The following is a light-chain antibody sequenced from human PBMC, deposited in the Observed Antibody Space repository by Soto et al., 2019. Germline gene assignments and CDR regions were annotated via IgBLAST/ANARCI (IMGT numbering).Light chain of an antibody. CDR1: QSVSSN. CDR2: GAS. Sequence: EIVMTHSPATLSVSPGERATLSCRASQSVSSNLAWYQQKPGQAPRLLIYGASTRATGIPARFSGSGSGTEFTLTIGSLQSEDFAVYYCQQYNKFPSLTFGGGTKVEIK. J-gene: IGKJ4*01. CDR3: QQYNKFPSLT. V-gene: IGKV3-15*01.